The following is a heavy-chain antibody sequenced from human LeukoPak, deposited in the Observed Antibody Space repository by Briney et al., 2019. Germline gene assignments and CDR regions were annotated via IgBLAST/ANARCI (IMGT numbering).Heavy chain of an antibody. CDR1: GFTFSSYG. J-gene: IGHJ4*02. D-gene: IGHD1-26*01. V-gene: IGHV3-30*18. CDR2: ISYDGSNK. Sequence: GGSLRLSCAASGFTFSSYGMHWVRQAPGKGLEWVAVISYDGSNKYYADSVKGRFTISRDNSKNTLYLQMNSLRAEDTAVYYCAKRIQSATAMGYWGQGTLVTVSS. CDR3: AKRIQSATAMGY.